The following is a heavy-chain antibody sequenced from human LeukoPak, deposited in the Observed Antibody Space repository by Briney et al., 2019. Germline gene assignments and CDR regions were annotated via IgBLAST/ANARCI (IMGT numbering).Heavy chain of an antibody. CDR1: GFTFSSYG. J-gene: IGHJ4*02. V-gene: IGHV3-30*18. CDR2: ISYDGSNK. CDR3: AKVQDYDSSGPVD. D-gene: IGHD3-22*01. Sequence: GRPLRLSCAASGFTFSSYGMHWVRQAPGKGLEWVAVISYDGSNKYYADSVKGRFTISRDNSKNTLYLQMNSLRAEDTAVYYCAKVQDYDSSGPVDWGQGTLVTVSS.